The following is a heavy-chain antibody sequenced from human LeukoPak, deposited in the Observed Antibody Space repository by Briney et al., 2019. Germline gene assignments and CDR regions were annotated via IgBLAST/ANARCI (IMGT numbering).Heavy chain of an antibody. V-gene: IGHV1-2*02. CDR2: INPNSGGT. CDR3: ARIMPDYYDSSGG. J-gene: IGHJ4*02. Sequence: ASVKVSCKASGYTFTGYYMHWVRQAPGQGLEWMGWINPNSGGTNYAQKFQGRVTMTRDTSISTAYMELSRLRSDDTAMYYCARIMPDYYDSSGGWGQGTLVTVSS. D-gene: IGHD3-22*01. CDR1: GYTFTGYY.